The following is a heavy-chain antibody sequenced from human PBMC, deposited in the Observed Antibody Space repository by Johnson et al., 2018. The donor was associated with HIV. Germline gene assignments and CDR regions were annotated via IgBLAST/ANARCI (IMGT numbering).Heavy chain of an antibody. CDR3: ARDQHDSYGCWWYGAFDI. CDR1: GFTFSSYG. CDR2: ISYDGSDK. Sequence: VQLVESGGGVVQPGRSMRLSCAASGFTFSSYGMHWVRQAPAKGLEWVAVISYDGSDKYYADSVKGRLTISRDNSKNTLYLQMNSLRVEDTAVYYCARDQHDSYGCWWYGAFDIWGQGTRVTVSS. J-gene: IGHJ3*02. D-gene: IGHD5-18*01. V-gene: IGHV3-30*14.